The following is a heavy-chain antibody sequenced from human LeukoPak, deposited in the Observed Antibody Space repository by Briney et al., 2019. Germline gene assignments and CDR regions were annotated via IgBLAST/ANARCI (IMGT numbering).Heavy chain of an antibody. CDR2: IIPILGIA. CDR1: GGTFSSYA. Sequence: VKVSCKASGGTFSSYAISWVRQAPGQGLEWMGRIIPILGIANHAQKFQGRVTITADKSTSTAYMELSSLRSEDAAVYYCARDDAVPAAQYYYYYGMDVWGQGTTVTVSS. D-gene: IGHD2-2*01. V-gene: IGHV1-69*04. J-gene: IGHJ6*02. CDR3: ARDDAVPAAQYYYYYGMDV.